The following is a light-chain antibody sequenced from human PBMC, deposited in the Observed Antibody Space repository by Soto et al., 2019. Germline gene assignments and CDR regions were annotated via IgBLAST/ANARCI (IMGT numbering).Light chain of an antibody. CDR1: QSITSH. Sequence: DIQMTQSPSSLSASVGDRVTITCRAGQSITSHLNWYQHKPGKAPKLLIYAASILQSGVPSRFSGSGSGTDFTLTISSLQPEDFATYYCQESYSTPYTFGRGTKV. J-gene: IGKJ2*01. V-gene: IGKV1-39*01. CDR3: QESYSTPYT. CDR2: AAS.